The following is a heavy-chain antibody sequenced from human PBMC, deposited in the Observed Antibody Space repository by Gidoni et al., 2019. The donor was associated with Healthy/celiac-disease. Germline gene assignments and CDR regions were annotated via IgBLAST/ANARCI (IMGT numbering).Heavy chain of an antibody. V-gene: IGHV3-48*01. D-gene: IGHD5-18*01. Sequence: EVQLVESGGGLVQPGGSLRLSCAAAGFTFSSYSMNWVRQAPGKGLEWVSYISSSSSTIYYADSVKGRFTISRDNAKNSLYLQMNSLRAEDTAVYYCARRLWSSNSLLDYWGQGTLVTVSS. J-gene: IGHJ4*02. CDR1: GFTFSSYS. CDR2: ISSSSSTI. CDR3: ARRLWSSNSLLDY.